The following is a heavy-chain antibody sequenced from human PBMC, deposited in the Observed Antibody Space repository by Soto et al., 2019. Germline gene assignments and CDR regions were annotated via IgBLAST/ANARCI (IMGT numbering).Heavy chain of an antibody. CDR2: INWNSDKV. Sequence: VLLVESGGGLVQPGRSLRLSCAVSGFNFGNYAMHGVRQAPGKGLEWVAAINWNSDKVAYAGSVLGRFTIFRDSAKNSLHLQMNDLTTEDTALYYCAKDKGGTPYYIDSWGQGILVIVSS. CDR3: AKDKGGTPYYIDS. J-gene: IGHJ4*02. CDR1: GFNFGNYA. D-gene: IGHD6-25*01. V-gene: IGHV3-9*01.